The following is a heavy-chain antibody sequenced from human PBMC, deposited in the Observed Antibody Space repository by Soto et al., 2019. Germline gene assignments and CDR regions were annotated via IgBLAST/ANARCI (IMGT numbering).Heavy chain of an antibody. CDR3: ARHPGYYDILTGYTTYYFDY. D-gene: IGHD3-9*01. CDR1: GGSISTSNW. CDR2: VYRTGST. J-gene: IGHJ4*02. V-gene: IGHV4-4*02. Sequence: SETLSLTCAVSGGSISTSNWWSWVRQPPGKGLDWIGEVYRTGSTNYNPSLESRLTISVDKPKNQFPLKLTSVTAADTAVYYCARHPGYYDILTGYTTYYFDYWGQGTLVTVSS.